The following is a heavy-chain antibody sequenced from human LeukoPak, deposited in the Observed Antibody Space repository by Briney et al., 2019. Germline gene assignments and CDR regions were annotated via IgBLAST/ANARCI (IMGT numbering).Heavy chain of an antibody. CDR3: ARGSTARYYYDSSGYYRGAVDY. D-gene: IGHD3-22*01. Sequence: ASVKVSCKASGYTFISYGISWVRQAPGQGLEWMGWISAYNGNTNYAQRFQGRVTMTTDTSTSTAYMELRSLRSDDTAVYYCARGSTARYYYDSSGYYRGAVDYWGQGTLATISS. CDR2: ISAYNGNT. CDR1: GYTFISYG. V-gene: IGHV1-18*01. J-gene: IGHJ4*02.